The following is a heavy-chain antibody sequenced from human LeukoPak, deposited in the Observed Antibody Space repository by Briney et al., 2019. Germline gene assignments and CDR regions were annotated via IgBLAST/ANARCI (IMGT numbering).Heavy chain of an antibody. D-gene: IGHD3-22*01. CDR1: GYTFTGYY. Sequence: ASMKVSCKASGYTFTGYYMHWVRQAPGQGLEWMGRINPNSGGTNYAQKFQGRVTMTRDTSISTAYMELSRLRSDDTAVYYCARPIPYDSSGSSDYWGQGTLVTVSS. V-gene: IGHV1-2*06. CDR3: ARPIPYDSSGSSDY. J-gene: IGHJ4*02. CDR2: INPNSGGT.